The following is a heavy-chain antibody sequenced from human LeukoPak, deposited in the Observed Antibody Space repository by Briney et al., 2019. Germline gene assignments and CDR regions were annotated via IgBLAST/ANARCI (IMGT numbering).Heavy chain of an antibody. CDR2: ISGTGSST. J-gene: IGHJ4*02. D-gene: IGHD2-15*01. Sequence: GGSLRLSCEASGFTFGNYAMNWVRQAPGKGLEWVSTISGTGSSTYYADSVKGRFTISRDNAKNMLWLQMNSLRAEDTAVYYCAKDLSVDSYFDYWGQGTLVTVSS. CDR1: GFTFGNYA. V-gene: IGHV3-23*01. CDR3: AKDLSVDSYFDY.